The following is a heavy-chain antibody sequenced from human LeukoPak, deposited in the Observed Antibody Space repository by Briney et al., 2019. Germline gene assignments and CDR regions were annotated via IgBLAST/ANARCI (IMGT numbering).Heavy chain of an antibody. CDR1: GFTFSSYS. V-gene: IGHV3-21*06. Sequence: GGSLRLSCAASGFTFSSYSMNWVRQAPGKGLEWASCISSSSSYIYYADSVKGRFIISRDNAKDSLYLQMNSLRVEDTAVYYCLRGDRRDYWGQGTLVTVSS. CDR2: ISSSSSYI. CDR3: LRGDRRDY. J-gene: IGHJ4*02.